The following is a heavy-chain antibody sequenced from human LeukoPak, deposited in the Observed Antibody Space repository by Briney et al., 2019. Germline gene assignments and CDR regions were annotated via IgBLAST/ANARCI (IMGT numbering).Heavy chain of an antibody. CDR2: ISYDGSNK. D-gene: IGHD6-19*01. Sequence: GGSLRLSCAASGFTFSSYGMHWVRQAPGKGLEWVAVISYDGSNKYYADSVKGRFTISRDNSKNTLYLQMNSLRAEDTAVYYCAKDHRYSSGWYEEFDYWGQGTLVTVSS. CDR3: AKDHRYSSGWYEEFDY. J-gene: IGHJ4*02. CDR1: GFTFSSYG. V-gene: IGHV3-30*18.